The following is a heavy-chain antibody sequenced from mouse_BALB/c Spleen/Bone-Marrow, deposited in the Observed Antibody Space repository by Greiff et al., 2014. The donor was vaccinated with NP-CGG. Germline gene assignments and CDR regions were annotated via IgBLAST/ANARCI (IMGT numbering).Heavy chain of an antibody. J-gene: IGHJ3*01. Sequence: SGADLVKPGASVKLSCTTSGFNIKDTFMHWVKQRPEQGLEWIGRIDPASGNTKYDPKFQGKATITADTSSNKVSLQLSGLTSEDTAVYYCAHDAPFTYWGRGTLVTVSA. CDR2: IDPASGNT. CDR3: AHDAPFTY. V-gene: IGHV14-3*02. CDR1: GFNIKDTF. D-gene: IGHD2-3*01.